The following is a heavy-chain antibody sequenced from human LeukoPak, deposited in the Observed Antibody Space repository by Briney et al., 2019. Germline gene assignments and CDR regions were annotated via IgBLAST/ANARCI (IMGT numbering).Heavy chain of an antibody. Sequence: GASVMVSCKTSGYTFTNHGISWVRQAPGQGLEWMGRINPNSGGTNYAQKFQGRVTMTRDTSISTAYMELSRLRSDDTAVYYCARQYCSGGSCYAEYYFDYWGQGTLVTVSS. J-gene: IGHJ4*02. CDR1: GYTFTNHG. CDR3: ARQYCSGGSCYAEYYFDY. CDR2: INPNSGGT. D-gene: IGHD2-15*01. V-gene: IGHV1-2*06.